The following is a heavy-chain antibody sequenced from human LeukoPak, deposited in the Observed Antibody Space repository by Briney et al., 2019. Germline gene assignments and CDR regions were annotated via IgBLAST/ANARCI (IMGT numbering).Heavy chain of an antibody. CDR3: EAEIMDIDYCYGMDV. CDR1: SGSISSSNYY. Sequence: PSETLSLTCTVSSGSISSSNYYWGWIRQPPGKGLEWIGNIYYSGSTNYNPSLKSRVTISVDTSKNQFSLKLSSVTAADTAVYYCEAEIMDIDYCYGMDVWGQGTTVTVSS. D-gene: IGHD3/OR15-3a*01. CDR2: IYYSGST. J-gene: IGHJ6*02. V-gene: IGHV4-39*07.